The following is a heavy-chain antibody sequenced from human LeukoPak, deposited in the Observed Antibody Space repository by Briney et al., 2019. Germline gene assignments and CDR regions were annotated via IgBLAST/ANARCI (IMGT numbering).Heavy chain of an antibody. J-gene: IGHJ4*02. V-gene: IGHV1-18*03. CDR3: ARYLGHSSGSKRGFDY. CDR2: ISGHNDNA. CDR1: GYTFSTYG. Sequence: ASVKVSCKASGYTFSTYGISWVRQAPGQGLEWLGWISGHNDNANYVQEFQDRVTMTTDTSTTTAYMELRSLTSDDMAVYFCARYLGHSSGSKRGFDYWGQGTLVTVSS. D-gene: IGHD6-19*01.